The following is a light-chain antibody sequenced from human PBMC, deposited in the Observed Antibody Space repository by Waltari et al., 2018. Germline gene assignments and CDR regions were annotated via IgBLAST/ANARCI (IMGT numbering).Light chain of an antibody. V-gene: IGKV4-1*01. CDR1: QSVLFRSSNKNY. Sequence: DFVMTQSPASLAVSLGERATINCKSSQSVLFRSSNKNYLAWYQQKPGQPPKLLIYWASTRESGVPDRFSGSGSGTDFTLTISRLQAEDVAVYYCQQYYSSPLTFGGGTKVEIK. CDR3: QQYYSSPLT. CDR2: WAS. J-gene: IGKJ4*01.